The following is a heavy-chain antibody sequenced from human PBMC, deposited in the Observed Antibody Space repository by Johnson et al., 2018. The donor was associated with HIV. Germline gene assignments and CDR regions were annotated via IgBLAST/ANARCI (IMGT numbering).Heavy chain of an antibody. CDR2: IRYDGSNK. Sequence: QVHLVESGGGLVKPGGSLRLSCAASGFTFSSYGMHWVRQAPGKGLEWVAFIRYDGSNKYYADSVKGRFTISRDNSKNTLYLQMNSLRAEDTALYYCAKGGIATRFFDIWGQGTMVTVSS. J-gene: IGHJ3*02. V-gene: IGHV3-30*02. CDR1: GFTFSSYG. CDR3: AKGGIATRFFDI. D-gene: IGHD6-6*01.